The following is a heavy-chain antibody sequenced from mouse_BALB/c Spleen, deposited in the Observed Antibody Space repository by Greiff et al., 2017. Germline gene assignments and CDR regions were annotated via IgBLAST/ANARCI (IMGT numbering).Heavy chain of an antibody. D-gene: IGHD2-5*01. CDR2: ISSGGSYT. V-gene: IGHV5-9-3*01. CDR3: ARYSSSGAMDY. Sequence: DVKLVESGGGLVKPGGSLKLSCAASGFTFSSYAMSWVRQTPEKRLEWVATISSGGSYTYYPDSVKGRFTISRDNAKNTLYLQMSSLRSEDTAMYYCARYSSSGAMDYWGQGTSVTVSS. CDR1: GFTFSSYA. J-gene: IGHJ4*01.